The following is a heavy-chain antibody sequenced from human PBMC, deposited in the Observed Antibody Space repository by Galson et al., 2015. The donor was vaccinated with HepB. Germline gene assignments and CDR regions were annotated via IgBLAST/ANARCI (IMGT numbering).Heavy chain of an antibody. J-gene: IGHJ4*02. V-gene: IGHV3-30-3*01. CDR2: ISYDGSNK. CDR3: ARDLPGQVRGFLDY. D-gene: IGHD3-10*01. CDR1: GFTFSSYA. Sequence: SLRLSCAASGFTFSSYAMHWVRQAPGKGLEWVAVISYDGSNKYYADSVKGRFTISRDNSKNTLYLQMNSLRAEDTAVYYCARDLPGQVRGFLDYWGQGTLVTVSS.